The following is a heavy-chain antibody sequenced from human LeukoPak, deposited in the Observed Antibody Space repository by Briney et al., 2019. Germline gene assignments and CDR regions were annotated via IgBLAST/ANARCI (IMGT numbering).Heavy chain of an antibody. CDR1: GFTFSSYT. Sequence: GGSLRLSCAASGFTFSSYTMNWVRQAPGKGLEWVSSITDSSSSRYYADSVKGRFTISRDNAKNSLYLQMNSLRAEDTAVYYCAELGITMIGGVWGKGTTVTISS. D-gene: IGHD3-10*02. V-gene: IGHV3-21*01. CDR2: ITDSSSSR. J-gene: IGHJ6*04. CDR3: AELGITMIGGV.